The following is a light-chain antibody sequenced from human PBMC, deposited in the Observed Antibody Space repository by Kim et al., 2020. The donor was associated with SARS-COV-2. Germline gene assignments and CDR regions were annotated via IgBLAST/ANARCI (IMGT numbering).Light chain of an antibody. J-gene: IGLJ1*01. CDR1: NIGSTN. V-gene: IGLV3-21*04. Sequence: APGKTATITCGGDNIGSTNVHWYQQKAGLAPVLVIFSDSDRPSVIPERFSGSNSGNTATLTISRVEAGDEADYYCQVWHGGSDQYVFGSGTKVTVL. CDR2: SDS. CDR3: QVWHGGSDQYV.